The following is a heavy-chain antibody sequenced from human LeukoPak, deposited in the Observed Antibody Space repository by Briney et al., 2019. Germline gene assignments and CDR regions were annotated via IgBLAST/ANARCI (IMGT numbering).Heavy chain of an antibody. CDR3: ARRRRIGRYSYGCLDY. CDR1: GGSISSSSYY. J-gene: IGHJ4*02. Sequence: SETLFLTCTVSGGSISSSSYYWGWIRQPPGKGLEWIGSIYYSGSTYYNPSLKSRVTISVDTSKNQFSLKLSSVTAADTAVYYCARRRRIGRYSYGCLDYWGQGTLVTVSS. V-gene: IGHV4-39*01. CDR2: IYYSGST. D-gene: IGHD5-18*01.